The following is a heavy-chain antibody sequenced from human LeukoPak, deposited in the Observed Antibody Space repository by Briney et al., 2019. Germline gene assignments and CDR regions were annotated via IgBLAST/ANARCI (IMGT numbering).Heavy chain of an antibody. D-gene: IGHD2-2*01. CDR2: VIPIFGTA. J-gene: IGHJ4*02. Sequence: SVKVSCKASGGTFSTYAISWVRQAPGQGLEWMGGVIPIFGTANYAQDLQGRVTITTDESTSTAYMELSSLRSEDTAVYYCAREYCSTTICFGRGGFDYWGQGTLVTVSS. CDR3: AREYCSTTICFGRGGFDY. CDR1: GGTFSTYA. V-gene: IGHV1-69*05.